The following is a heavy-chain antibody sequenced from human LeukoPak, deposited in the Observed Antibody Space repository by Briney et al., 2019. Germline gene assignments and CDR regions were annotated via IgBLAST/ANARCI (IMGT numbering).Heavy chain of an antibody. CDR3: ARNYPIFLNSSWSLGPFDY. CDR2: IYSGGST. CDR1: GFTVSSNY. J-gene: IGHJ4*02. V-gene: IGHV3-53*01. D-gene: IGHD6-13*01. Sequence: PGGSLRLSCAASGFTVSSNYMSWVRQAPGKGLEWVSVIYSGGSTYYADSVKGRFTISRDNSKNTLYLQMNSLRAEDTAVYYCARNYPIFLNSSWSLGPFDYWGQGTLVTVSS.